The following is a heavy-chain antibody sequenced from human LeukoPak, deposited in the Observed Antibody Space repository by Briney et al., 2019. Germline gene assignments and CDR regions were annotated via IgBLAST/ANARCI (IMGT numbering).Heavy chain of an antibody. J-gene: IGHJ6*02. D-gene: IGHD6-19*01. CDR1: GYTFTGYY. Sequence: GASVKVSCKASGYTFTGYYMHWVRRAPGQGLEWMGWINPSGGSTSYAQKFQGRVTMTRDTSTSTVYMELSSLRSEDTAVYYCARGYSSGWRAYYYGMDVWGQGTTVTVSS. CDR3: ARGYSSGWRAYYYGMDV. V-gene: IGHV1-46*01. CDR2: INPSGGST.